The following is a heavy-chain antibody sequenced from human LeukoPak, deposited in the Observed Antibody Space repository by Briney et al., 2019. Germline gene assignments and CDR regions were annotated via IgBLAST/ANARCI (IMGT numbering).Heavy chain of an antibody. CDR1: GFTFSSYA. Sequence: GRSLRLSCAASGFTFSSYAMHWVRQAPGKELEWVAVISYDGSNKYYADSVKGRFTISRDNSKNTLYLQMNSLRAEDTAVYYCARVLGSSWYYYGMDVWGQGTTVTVSS. J-gene: IGHJ6*02. CDR3: ARVLGSSWYYYGMDV. CDR2: ISYDGSNK. D-gene: IGHD6-13*01. V-gene: IGHV3-30-3*01.